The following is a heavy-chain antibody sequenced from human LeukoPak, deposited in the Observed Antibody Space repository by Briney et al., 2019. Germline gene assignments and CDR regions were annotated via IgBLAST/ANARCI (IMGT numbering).Heavy chain of an antibody. Sequence: SETLSLTCTVSDDSITIYYWSWIRQPPGKGLEWIGYIYYSGSTNYNPSLKSRVTISVDTSKNQFSLKLSSVTAADTAVYYCARGVYGSGTSAPYYYYYYMGVWGKGTTVTVSS. CDR3: ARGVYGSGTSAPYYYYYYMGV. J-gene: IGHJ6*03. D-gene: IGHD3-10*01. V-gene: IGHV4-59*01. CDR2: IYYSGST. CDR1: DDSITIYY.